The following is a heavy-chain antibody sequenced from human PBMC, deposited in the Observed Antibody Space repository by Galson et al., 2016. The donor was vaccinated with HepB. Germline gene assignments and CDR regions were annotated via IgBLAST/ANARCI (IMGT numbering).Heavy chain of an antibody. CDR1: GFTFSTSA. V-gene: IGHV3-30-3*01. Sequence: SLRLSCAASGFTFSTSAVHWVRQASGKGLEWVAVISSDGSNQFYADSVTGRFTISRDNPKDTLYLQMNSLRAEDTAVYYCAKDGGYTYALGYWGRGTLVTVSS. CDR3: AKDGGYTYALGY. J-gene: IGHJ4*02. CDR2: ISSDGSNQ. D-gene: IGHD5-18*01.